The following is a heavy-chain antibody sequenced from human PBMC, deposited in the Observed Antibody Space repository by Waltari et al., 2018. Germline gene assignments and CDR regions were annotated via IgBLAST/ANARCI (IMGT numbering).Heavy chain of an antibody. CDR2: ISSSALTI. Sequence: EVQLVESGGHLVQPGGSLRLSASVSGITLSTYDMNWVRQAPGKSLEWISFISSSALTIHYAASVKGRFAVSRDNAKNSLYLQMNNLRAEDTAFYFCARERGYDYGIDHWGQGTLVTVSS. J-gene: IGHJ4*02. D-gene: IGHD5-18*01. CDR3: ARERGYDYGIDH. V-gene: IGHV3-48*03. CDR1: GITLSTYD.